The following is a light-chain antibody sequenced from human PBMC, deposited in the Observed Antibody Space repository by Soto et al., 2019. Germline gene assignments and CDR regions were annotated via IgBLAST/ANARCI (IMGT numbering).Light chain of an antibody. V-gene: IGKV1-5*03. CDR2: KAS. CDR3: QHYNSYSEA. CDR1: QTISSW. Sequence: DIQMTQSPSTLSGSVGDRVTITCRASQTISSWLAWYQQKPGKAPKLLIYKASTLKSGVPSRFSGSGSGQEFNLTISSLQPDDFATYYCQHYNSYSEAFGQGTKVDIK. J-gene: IGKJ1*01.